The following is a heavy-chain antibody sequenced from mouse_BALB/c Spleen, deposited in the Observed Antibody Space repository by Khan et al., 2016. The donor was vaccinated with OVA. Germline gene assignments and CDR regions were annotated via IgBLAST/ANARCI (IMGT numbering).Heavy chain of an antibody. D-gene: IGHD3-1*01. CDR1: GYTFTNYG. V-gene: IGHV9-3-1*01. Sequence: QIQLVQSGPELKKPGETVQISCKASGYTFTNYGMNWVKQSPGKTLKWMGWINTYTGEPTYADDFTGRFAFSLETSASTAYLQSNNLQNEDTATYCCARPPYCSYTRAHGGQGTSGTVSA. CDR2: INTYTGEP. CDR3: ARPPYCSYTRAH. J-gene: IGHJ4*01.